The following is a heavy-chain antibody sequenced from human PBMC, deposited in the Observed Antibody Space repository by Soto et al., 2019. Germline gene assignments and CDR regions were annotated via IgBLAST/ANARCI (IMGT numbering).Heavy chain of an antibody. CDR1: GFTFTSSA. D-gene: IGHD4-17*01. Sequence: QMQLVQSGPEVKKPGTSVKVSCKASGFTFTSSAVKWVRQARGQRLEWIGWIVGGSGNTKYAQKFQDRVTITKDMATSTAYMELTSRRAEDTAVNYCSEEIDDYDDDKYWGQGTLVTVSS. CDR2: IVGGSGNT. J-gene: IGHJ4*02. V-gene: IGHV1-58*01. CDR3: SEEIDDYDDDKY.